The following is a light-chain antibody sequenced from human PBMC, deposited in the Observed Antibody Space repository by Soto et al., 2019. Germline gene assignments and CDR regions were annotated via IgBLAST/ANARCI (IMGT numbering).Light chain of an antibody. Sequence: QSALTQPPSASGSPGQSVTISCTGTSSDVGGYNYVSWYQQHPGKVPKLMVYEVNKRPSGVPDRVSGSKSCNTASLTVSGLQAEDEAEYYCTSYAGGNNVFGTGTKLTVL. V-gene: IGLV2-8*01. CDR1: SSDVGGYNY. CDR3: TSYAGGNNV. J-gene: IGLJ1*01. CDR2: EVN.